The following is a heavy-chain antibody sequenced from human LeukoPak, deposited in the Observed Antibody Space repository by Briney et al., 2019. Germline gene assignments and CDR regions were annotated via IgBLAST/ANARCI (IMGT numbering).Heavy chain of an antibody. CDR2: ISSSSNNI. Sequence: GGSLRLSCAASGFTFSTYAMHWVRQAPGKGLEWVSYISSSSNNIHYADSLKGRFTISRDNAKNSLYLQMNSLRDEDTAVYYCASGIAVSGLMDVWGQGTTVTVSS. J-gene: IGHJ6*02. V-gene: IGHV3-48*02. D-gene: IGHD5/OR15-5a*01. CDR1: GFTFSTYA. CDR3: ASGIAVSGLMDV.